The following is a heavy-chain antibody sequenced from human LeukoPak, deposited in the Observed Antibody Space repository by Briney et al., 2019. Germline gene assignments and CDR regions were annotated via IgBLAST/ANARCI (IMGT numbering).Heavy chain of an antibody. V-gene: IGHV1-46*01. CDR2: INPSGGST. CDR3: ARGIVVTIFGVVKNYYMDV. D-gene: IGHD3-3*01. J-gene: IGHJ6*03. CDR1: GYTFTSYY. Sequence: ASVKVSCKASGYTFTSYYMHWERQAPGQGLEWMGIINPSGGSTSYAQKFQGRVTMTRDASTSTVYMELSSLRSEDTAVYYCARGIVVTIFGVVKNYYMDVWGKGTTVTVSS.